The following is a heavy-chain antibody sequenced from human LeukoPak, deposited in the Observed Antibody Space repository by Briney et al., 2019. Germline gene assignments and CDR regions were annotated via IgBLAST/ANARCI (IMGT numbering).Heavy chain of an antibody. Sequence: GGSLRLSCAASGFTFSASWMSWVRPVAGTGLECVAKINQDGTDKYYVHSVKGRFTISRDNAQTSLYLQMNSLRAEDTAVYYCARPNNYAFDYWGQGTLATVSS. CDR1: GFTFSASW. CDR2: INQDGTDK. D-gene: IGHD1-20*01. CDR3: ARPNNYAFDY. J-gene: IGHJ4*02. V-gene: IGHV3-7*04.